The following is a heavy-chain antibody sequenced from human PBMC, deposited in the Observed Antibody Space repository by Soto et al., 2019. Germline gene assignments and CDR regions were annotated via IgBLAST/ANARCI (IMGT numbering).Heavy chain of an antibody. CDR1: GFTFSSYG. J-gene: IGHJ6*04. Sequence: PGVSLRLSCAASGFTFSSYGMHWVRQAPGKGLEWVAVISYDGSNKYYADSVKGRFTISRDNSKNTLYLQMNSLRAEDTAVYYCARVDIVAPPPRDVWGKGTTVTVSS. D-gene: IGHD5-12*01. CDR2: ISYDGSNK. V-gene: IGHV3-30*03. CDR3: ARVDIVAPPPRDV.